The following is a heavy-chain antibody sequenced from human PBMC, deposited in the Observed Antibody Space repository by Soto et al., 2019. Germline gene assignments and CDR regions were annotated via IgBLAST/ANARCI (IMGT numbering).Heavy chain of an antibody. Sequence: SETLSLTCTVSGGSISSYYWSWIRQPPGKGLEWIGYIYYSESTNYNPSLKSRVTISVDTSKNQFSLKLSSVTAADTAVYYCARDRSPYSNYPEYYFDYWGQGTLVTVSS. D-gene: IGHD4-4*01. CDR1: GGSISSYY. J-gene: IGHJ4*02. CDR3: ARDRSPYSNYPEYYFDY. V-gene: IGHV4-59*01. CDR2: IYYSEST.